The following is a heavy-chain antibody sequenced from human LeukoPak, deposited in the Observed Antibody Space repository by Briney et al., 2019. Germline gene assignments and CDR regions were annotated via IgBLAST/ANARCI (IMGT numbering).Heavy chain of an antibody. J-gene: IGHJ5*02. CDR2: IYYSGST. D-gene: IGHD2-21*02. CDR3: ARAYCGGDCYRGDYNWFDP. CDR1: GGSISSYY. V-gene: IGHV4-59*01. Sequence: PSETLSLTCTVSGGSISSYYWSWIRQPPEKGLEWIGYIYYSGSTNYNPSLKSRVTISVDTSKNQFSLKLSSVTAADTAVYYCARAYCGGDCYRGDYNWFDPWGQGTLVTVSS.